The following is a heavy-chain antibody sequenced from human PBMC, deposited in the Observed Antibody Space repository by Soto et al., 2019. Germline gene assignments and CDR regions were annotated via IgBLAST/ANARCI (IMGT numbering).Heavy chain of an antibody. CDR1: GGSFSGYY. D-gene: IGHD2-8*02. CDR3: ARDKITGLFDY. CDR2: SNHSGST. Sequence: QVQLQQWGAGLLKPSETLSLTCAVYGGSFSGYYWTWIRQPPGTGLEWIGESNHSGSTNYNPSLKSRVTISVDKSKNQFSLKLTSVTAAYTAVYYCARDKITGLFDYWGQGTLVTVSS. J-gene: IGHJ4*02. V-gene: IGHV4-34*01.